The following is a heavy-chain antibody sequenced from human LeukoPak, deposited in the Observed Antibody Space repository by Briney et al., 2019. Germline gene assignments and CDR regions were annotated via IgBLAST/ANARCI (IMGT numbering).Heavy chain of an antibody. J-gene: IGHJ4*02. V-gene: IGHV3-30-3*01. D-gene: IGHD6-19*01. CDR3: ARDASYSSGWALDY. Sequence: GGSLRLSCAASGFTFSSYAMHWVRQAPGKGLEWVAVISYDGGNKYYADSVKGRFTISRDNSKNTLYLQMNSLRAEDTAVYYCARDASYSSGWALDYWGQGTLVTVSS. CDR1: GFTFSSYA. CDR2: ISYDGGNK.